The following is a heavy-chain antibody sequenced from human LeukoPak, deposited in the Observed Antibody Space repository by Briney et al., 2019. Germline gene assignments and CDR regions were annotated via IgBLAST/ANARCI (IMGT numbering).Heavy chain of an antibody. Sequence: GGSLRLSCAASGFTFSSYGMTWVRQAPGKGLKWVSGITGSGDNTYYADSVKGRFTISRDNSKNTLYLQMNSLRAEDTAVYYCAKWTRTTLFRGDRARFDSWGQGTLVTVSS. D-gene: IGHD3-10*01. CDR1: GFTFSSYG. V-gene: IGHV3-23*01. CDR2: ITGSGDNT. J-gene: IGHJ4*02. CDR3: AKWTRTTLFRGDRARFDS.